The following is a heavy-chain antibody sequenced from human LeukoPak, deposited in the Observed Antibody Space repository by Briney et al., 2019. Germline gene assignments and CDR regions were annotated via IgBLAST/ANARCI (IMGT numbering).Heavy chain of an antibody. CDR3: ARHKRSSSRGWYYFDY. D-gene: IGHD6-13*01. Sequence: PSETLSLTCTVSGYSISSGYYWSWIRQPPGKGLEWIGEINHSGSTNYNPSLKSRVTISVDTSKNQFSLKLSSVTAADTAVYYCARHKRSSSRGWYYFDYWGQGTLVTVSS. CDR2: INHSGST. CDR1: GYSISSGYY. J-gene: IGHJ4*02. V-gene: IGHV4-38-2*02.